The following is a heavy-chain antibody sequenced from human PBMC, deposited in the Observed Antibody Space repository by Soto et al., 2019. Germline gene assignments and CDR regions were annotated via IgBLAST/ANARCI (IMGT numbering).Heavy chain of an antibody. CDR1: GYTFSNFW. CDR3: ARSPRSSPYFDY. Sequence: GESLKISCQSSGYTFSNFWIGRVRQLPGKGLERMGIIYPGDHETRYSPSFHGKVTISADRSINTAYLQWNSLEASDTAFYFCARSPRSSPYFDYWGQGALVTVS. V-gene: IGHV5-51*01. D-gene: IGHD6-13*01. J-gene: IGHJ4*02. CDR2: IYPGDHET.